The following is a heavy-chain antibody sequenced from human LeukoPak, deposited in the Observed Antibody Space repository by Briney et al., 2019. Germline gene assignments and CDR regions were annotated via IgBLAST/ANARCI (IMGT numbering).Heavy chain of an antibody. CDR2: INPNSGGT. D-gene: IGHD3-10*01. CDR1: GYTFTGYY. CDR3: AREGSNSDGSDIDNWFDP. V-gene: IGHV1-2*02. J-gene: IGHJ5*02. Sequence: ASVTVSCTASGYTFTGYYMHWVRQAPGQGLEWMGWINPNSGGTNYAQKFQGRVTMTRDTSISTAYMELSRLRSDDTAVYYWAREGSNSDGSDIDNWFDPWGQGTLVTVSS.